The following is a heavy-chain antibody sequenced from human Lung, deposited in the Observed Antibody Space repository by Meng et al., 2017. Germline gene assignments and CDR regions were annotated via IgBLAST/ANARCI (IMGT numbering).Heavy chain of an antibody. D-gene: IGHD1-1*01. CDR2: INRDGTKP. V-gene: IGHV3-74*01. CDR1: GFTFTDHW. Sequence: EVPWVVFGGGLCPPGGSLRLSCAASGFTFTDHWMHWVRQGPGKGLVWVSRINRDGTKPTYADSVKGRFTISRDNAKNTLYLQMNNLRAEDTAFYYCTNDRLNHWGQGALVTVSS. CDR3: TNDRLNH. J-gene: IGHJ1*01.